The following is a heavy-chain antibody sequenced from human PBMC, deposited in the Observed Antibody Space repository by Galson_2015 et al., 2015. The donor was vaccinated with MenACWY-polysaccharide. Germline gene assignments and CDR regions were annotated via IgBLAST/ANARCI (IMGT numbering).Heavy chain of an antibody. CDR2: ISYDGSNK. D-gene: IGHD3-3*01. CDR1: GFTFSSYA. J-gene: IGHJ3*02. CDR3: ARDLTIFGVGIAAFDI. Sequence: SLRLSCAASGFTFSSYAMHWVRQAPGKGLEWVAVISYDGSNKYYADSVKGRFTISRDNSKNTLYLQMNSLRAEDTAVYYCARDLTIFGVGIAAFDIWGQGTMATVSS. V-gene: IGHV3-30-3*01.